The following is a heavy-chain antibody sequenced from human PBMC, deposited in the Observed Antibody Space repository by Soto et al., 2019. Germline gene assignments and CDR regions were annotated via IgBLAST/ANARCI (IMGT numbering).Heavy chain of an antibody. Sequence: ASVKVSCKASGYTFTSYGISWVRQAPGQGLEWMGWISAYNGNTNYAQKFQGRVTITADESTSTAYMELSSLRSEDTAVYYCARGGRMKQQGDAFDIWGQGTMVTVSS. CDR2: ISAYNGNT. V-gene: IGHV1-18*01. J-gene: IGHJ3*02. D-gene: IGHD6-13*01. CDR1: GYTFTSYG. CDR3: ARGGRMKQQGDAFDI.